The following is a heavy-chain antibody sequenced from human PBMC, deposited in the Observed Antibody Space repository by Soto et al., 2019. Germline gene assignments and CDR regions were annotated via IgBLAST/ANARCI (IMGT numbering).Heavy chain of an antibody. V-gene: IGHV5-51*01. Sequence: PGESLKISCKGSGYSFSDNWMGWVRQTPGKGLEWMGIIWPRESDSRYSPSFQGQVTISADRSISTAYLQWSSLKASDTGMYYCARRLGQGWFYPWGQGSLFTVSS. J-gene: IGHJ5*02. D-gene: IGHD7-27*01. CDR3: ARRLGQGWFYP. CDR2: IWPRESDS. CDR1: GYSFSDNW.